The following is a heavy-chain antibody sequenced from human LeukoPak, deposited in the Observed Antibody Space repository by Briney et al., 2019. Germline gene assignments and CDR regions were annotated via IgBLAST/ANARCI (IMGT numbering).Heavy chain of an antibody. D-gene: IGHD4-17*01. CDR2: VYYSDKT. CDR1: NDSFSNYY. Sequence: KSSETLSLTCTVSNDSFSNYYWTWIRQSPGRALEWIGYVYYSDKTHYNPSLKSRVIISVDTSQNQFSLRLSSVTAADTAVYYCARAVYGESIPFDYWGQGTLVTVSS. V-gene: IGHV4-59*01. J-gene: IGHJ4*02. CDR3: ARAVYGESIPFDY.